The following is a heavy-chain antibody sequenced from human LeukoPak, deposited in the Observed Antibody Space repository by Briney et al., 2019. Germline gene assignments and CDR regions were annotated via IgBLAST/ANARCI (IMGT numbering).Heavy chain of an antibody. J-gene: IGHJ4*02. Sequence: PGGSLRLSCAASGFTFSSYGMHWVRQAPGKGLEWVAVIWYDGSNKYYADSVKGRFTISRDNSKNTLYLQMKSLRAEDTAVYYCAKVHYYYDSSGYWDYFDYWGQGTLVTVSS. V-gene: IGHV3-33*06. CDR2: IWYDGSNK. CDR3: AKVHYYYDSSGYWDYFDY. CDR1: GFTFSSYG. D-gene: IGHD3-22*01.